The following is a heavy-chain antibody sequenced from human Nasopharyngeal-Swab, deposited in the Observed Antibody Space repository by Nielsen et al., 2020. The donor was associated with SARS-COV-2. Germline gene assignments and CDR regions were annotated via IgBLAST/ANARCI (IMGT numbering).Heavy chain of an antibody. V-gene: IGHV3-53*01. Sequence: GGSLRLSCAASGFTVSSNYMSWVRQAPGKGLEWVSVIYSGGSTYYADSVKGRFTISRDNSKNTLYLQMNSLRAEDTAVYYCARGQLDTAMVDFDYWGQGTLVTVSS. CDR2: IYSGGST. CDR1: GFTVSSNY. D-gene: IGHD5-18*01. J-gene: IGHJ4*02. CDR3: ARGQLDTAMVDFDY.